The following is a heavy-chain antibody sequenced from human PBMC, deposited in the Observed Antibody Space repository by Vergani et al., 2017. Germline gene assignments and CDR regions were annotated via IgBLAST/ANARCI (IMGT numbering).Heavy chain of an antibody. D-gene: IGHD2-21*01. CDR2: IKSTFDRGTT. V-gene: IGHV3-15*07. J-gene: IGHJ6*02. Sequence: EVQLVESGGGIVKPGGSLRLSCVASGFSFRNAWMNWVRRTPGKGLEWVGRIKSTFDRGTTDYAAAVTGRFTISRDDSKNTLFLQMNGLKTEDIGVYYCTTDPRYCGDGACXWLRDHHYYGMDVWGQGTTVTVSS. CDR1: GFSFRNAW. CDR3: TTDPRYCGDGACXWLRDHHYYGMDV.